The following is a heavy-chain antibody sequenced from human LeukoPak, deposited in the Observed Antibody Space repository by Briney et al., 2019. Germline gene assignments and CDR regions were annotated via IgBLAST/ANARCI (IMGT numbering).Heavy chain of an antibody. CDR2: IRYDGSDK. J-gene: IGHJ4*02. Sequence: GSLRLSCAASGFTFSSYGMHWVRQAPGKGLEWVAFIRYDGSDKYYADSVKGRFTISRDNSKNTLFLQMNSLRAEDTAVYYCARGRKSYYSFDYWGQGTLVTVSS. V-gene: IGHV3-30*02. CDR3: ARGRKSYYSFDY. D-gene: IGHD3-10*01. CDR1: GFTFSSYG.